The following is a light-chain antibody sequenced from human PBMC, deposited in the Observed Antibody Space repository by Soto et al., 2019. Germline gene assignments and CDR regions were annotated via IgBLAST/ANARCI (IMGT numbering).Light chain of an antibody. CDR2: EGN. V-gene: IGLV2-23*01. CDR3: CSYAGSSIPL. J-gene: IGLJ2*01. Sequence: QSAPTQPASVSGSPGQSITISCTGTSSDVGGYNLVSWYQQHPGKAPKLIIYEGNKRPSGVSNRFSGSKSGNTASLTISGLQAEDEADYYCCSYAGSSIPLFGGGTKLTVL. CDR1: SSDVGGYNL.